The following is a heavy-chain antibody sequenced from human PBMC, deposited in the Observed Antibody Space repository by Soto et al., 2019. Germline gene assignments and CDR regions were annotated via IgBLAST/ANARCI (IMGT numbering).Heavy chain of an antibody. D-gene: IGHD6-13*01. CDR1: GFTFSSYG. V-gene: IGHV3-33*01. CDR3: ARGGSAGPFDG. Sequence: QVQLVESGGGVVQPGRSLRLSCAASGFTFSSYGMHWVRQAPGKGLEWVAVIWYDGSNKYYADSVKGRFAISRDNSKNALYLQMNSLRAEDTAVYYCARGGSAGPFDGWGQGTLVTVSS. J-gene: IGHJ4*02. CDR2: IWYDGSNK.